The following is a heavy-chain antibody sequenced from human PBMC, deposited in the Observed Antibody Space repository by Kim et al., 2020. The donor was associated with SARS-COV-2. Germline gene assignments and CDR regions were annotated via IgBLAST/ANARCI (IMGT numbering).Heavy chain of an antibody. CDR2: FYYTGGT. CDR1: GGSISDKNYY. V-gene: IGHV4-39*01. CDR3: ARQAIYGSHLVV. Sequence: SETLSLTRTVSGGSISDKNYYWGWVRQSPGKGLEWIGSFYYTGGTFYTPSLKSRLTVSVDMSKNPFSLRLTSVTAADTAVYYCARQAIYGSHLVVWGQG. D-gene: IGHD3-10*01. J-gene: IGHJ6*02.